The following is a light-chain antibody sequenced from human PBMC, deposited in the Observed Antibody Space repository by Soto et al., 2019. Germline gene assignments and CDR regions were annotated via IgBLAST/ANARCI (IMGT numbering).Light chain of an antibody. Sequence: DIVMTQSPDSLAVSLGERATINCKSSQSVLSSSNNKNYLAWYQQKPGQPPKLLIYWASTREFGVPDRFSGSGSGTDFTVPISSLQAEDVAVYYCQQCYSTPYTFGQGTKLEIK. CDR1: QSVLSSSNNKNY. CDR3: QQCYSTPYT. J-gene: IGKJ2*01. CDR2: WAS. V-gene: IGKV4-1*01.